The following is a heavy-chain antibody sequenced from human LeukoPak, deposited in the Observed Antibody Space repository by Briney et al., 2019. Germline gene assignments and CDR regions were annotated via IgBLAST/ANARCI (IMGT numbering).Heavy chain of an antibody. CDR2: IKEDGSEK. Sequence: GGSLRLSCAASGFTFSNYWMSWVRQAPGKGLEWVANIKEDGSEKYYVDSVKGRFTISRDNARNSLYLQMNSLRAEDTAVYYCASGRQLGYWGRGTRVTVSS. D-gene: IGHD6-13*01. V-gene: IGHV3-7*01. CDR1: GFTFSNYW. CDR3: ASGRQLGY. J-gene: IGHJ4*02.